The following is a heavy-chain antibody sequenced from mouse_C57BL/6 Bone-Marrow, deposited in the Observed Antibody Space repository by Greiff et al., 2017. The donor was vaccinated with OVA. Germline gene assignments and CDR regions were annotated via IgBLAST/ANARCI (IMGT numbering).Heavy chain of an antibody. CDR1: GYTFTSYW. Sequence: QVQLQQPGAELVKPGASVKVSCKASGYTFTSYWMHWVKQRPGQGLEWIGRIHPSDSDTNYNQKFKGKATLTVDKSSSTAYMQLSSLTSEHSAVYYCAIRDVLTGLYYFGYWGQGTTLTVSS. V-gene: IGHV1-74*01. D-gene: IGHD2-13*01. CDR2: IHPSDSDT. CDR3: AIRDVLTGLYYFGY. J-gene: IGHJ2*01.